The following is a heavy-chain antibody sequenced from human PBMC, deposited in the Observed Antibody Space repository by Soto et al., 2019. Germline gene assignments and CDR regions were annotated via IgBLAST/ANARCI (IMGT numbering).Heavy chain of an antibody. D-gene: IGHD5-12*01. CDR3: ARDRAGVGYNIDV. CDR2: IWNDGSER. CDR1: GFTFRSYG. J-gene: IGHJ6*02. V-gene: IGHV3-33*01. Sequence: QVQLVESGGGVVQPGRSLRLSCAASGFTFRSYGMHWVRQAPGKGLEWVAVIWNDGSERYYADSVKGRFTISRDSSKNTLDLQMNSLRAEDTAVYYCARDRAGVGYNIDVWGQGTTVTVSS.